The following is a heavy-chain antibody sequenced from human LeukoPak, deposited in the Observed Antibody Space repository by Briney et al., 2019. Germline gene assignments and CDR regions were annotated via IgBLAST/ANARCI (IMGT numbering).Heavy chain of an antibody. CDR1: GFTVSNHY. D-gene: IGHD4-17*01. CDR3: ARDLYCDYVSDRYYGMDG. CDR2: IYSGGRT. V-gene: IGHV3-53*01. Sequence: SLTLSCAASGFTVSNHYMSWVRQAPGKGLEWVAVIYSGGRTYFADSVKGRFTISRDNSKNTMYRQMNSPRVEDTAVYYCARDLYCDYVSDRYYGMDGWGQGTTVTVSS. J-gene: IGHJ6*02.